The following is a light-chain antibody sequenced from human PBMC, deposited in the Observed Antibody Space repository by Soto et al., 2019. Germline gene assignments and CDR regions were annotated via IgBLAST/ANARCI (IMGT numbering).Light chain of an antibody. CDR1: QGINNY. Sequence: DIQVTQSPSFLSASVGDRVTITCRASQGINNYLNWYQQKPGKAPKILIYAASSLQSGVPSRFSGSGSGTEFTLTISSLQPDDFSTYYCQQYNSYSWTFGQGTKVDIK. CDR3: QQYNSYSWT. CDR2: AAS. V-gene: IGKV1-16*01. J-gene: IGKJ1*01.